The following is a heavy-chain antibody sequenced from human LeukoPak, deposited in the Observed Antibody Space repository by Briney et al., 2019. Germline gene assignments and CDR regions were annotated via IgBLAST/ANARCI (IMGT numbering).Heavy chain of an antibody. Sequence: ASVKVSCKASGYTFTDYHMHWVRQAPGQGPEWMGRINPNSGGTNYAQKFQGRVTMTRTTSISTAYMELSRLRSGDTAVYYCARGGGGLGFSRFWGQGTLVIVSS. CDR1: GYTFTDYH. CDR2: INPNSGGT. J-gene: IGHJ4*02. D-gene: IGHD3-16*01. V-gene: IGHV1-2*06. CDR3: ARGGGGLGFSRF.